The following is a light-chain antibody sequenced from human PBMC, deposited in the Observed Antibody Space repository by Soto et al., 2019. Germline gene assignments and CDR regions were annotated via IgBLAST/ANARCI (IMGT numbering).Light chain of an antibody. V-gene: IGKV3-20*01. CDR1: QSLTNNY. Sequence: EIVLTQSPGTLSLSPGERATLSCRASQSLTNNYFAWYQQKPGRALRLLIDGASTRATGIPDRFSGSGSGTDFTLTISRLEPEDVAVDYWQQYEAVVTFGQGTKVEI. J-gene: IGKJ1*01. CDR2: GAS. CDR3: QQYEAVVT.